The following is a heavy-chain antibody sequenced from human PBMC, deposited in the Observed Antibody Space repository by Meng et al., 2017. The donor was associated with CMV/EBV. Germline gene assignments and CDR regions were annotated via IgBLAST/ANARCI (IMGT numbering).Heavy chain of an antibody. D-gene: IGHD2-8*01. J-gene: IGHJ2*01. CDR2: IYTSGST. Sequence: GGAISSSYWSWIRQPAGKGLEWIGRIYTSGSTNYNPSLKSRVTMSVDTSKNQFSLKLSSVTAADTAVYYCARDRTKPRVARNWYFDLWGRGTLVTVSS. CDR1: GGAISSSY. V-gene: IGHV4-4*07. CDR3: ARDRTKPRVARNWYFDL.